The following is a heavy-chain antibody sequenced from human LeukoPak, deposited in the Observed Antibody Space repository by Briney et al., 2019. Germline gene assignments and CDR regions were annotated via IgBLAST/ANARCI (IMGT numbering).Heavy chain of an antibody. D-gene: IGHD2-21*02. V-gene: IGHV1-46*01. CDR1: GYTFTSYY. CDR2: INPSGGST. CDR3: ARPCGDYGDAFDI. Sequence: ASVKVSCKASGYTFTSYYMHWVRQAPGQGLEWMGIINPSGGSTSYAQKFQGRVTMTRDTSTSTVYMELSSLRSEDPAVYYCARPCGDYGDAFDIWGQGTMVTVSS. J-gene: IGHJ3*02.